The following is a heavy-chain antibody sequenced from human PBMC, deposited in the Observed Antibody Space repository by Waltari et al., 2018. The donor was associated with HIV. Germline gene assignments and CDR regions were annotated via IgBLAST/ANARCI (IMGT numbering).Heavy chain of an antibody. V-gene: IGHV4-61*02. CDR3: ARVFCSGGSCYGDGRYGMDV. D-gene: IGHD2-15*01. Sequence: QVQLQESGPGLVKPLQTLSLTCTVSGGSISSGSYYWNWIRPPAGKGLEWIGRIYPRGSTNHNPSLNSRVTISVDTSKNQFSLKLSSVTAADTAVYYGARVFCSGGSCYGDGRYGMDVWGQGTTVTVSS. J-gene: IGHJ6*02. CDR2: IYPRGST. CDR1: GGSISSGSYY.